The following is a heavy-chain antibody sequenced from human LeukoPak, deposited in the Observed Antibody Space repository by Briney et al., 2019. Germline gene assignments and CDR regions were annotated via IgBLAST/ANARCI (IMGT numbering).Heavy chain of an antibody. CDR2: ISGHSGNT. D-gene: IGHD7-27*01. J-gene: IGHJ5*02. Sequence: ASVKVSCKTSGYIFSNYGITWVRQAPGHGLEWMGWISGHSGNTNYAQKFQDRATMTTDTSTSTAYMELRSLRFDDTAVYYCARDFAWGSGGAPIDDNWLDPWGQGILVTVSS. V-gene: IGHV1-18*01. CDR3: ARDFAWGSGGAPIDDNWLDP. CDR1: GYIFSNYG.